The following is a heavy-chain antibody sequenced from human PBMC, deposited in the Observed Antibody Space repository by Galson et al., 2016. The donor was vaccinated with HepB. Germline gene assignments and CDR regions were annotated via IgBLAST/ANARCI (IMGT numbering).Heavy chain of an antibody. D-gene: IGHD4-17*01. Sequence: SVKVSCKASGYTFTSYYMHWVRQAPGQGLEWMGIIDPSGSSTHYKQKFQGRVTMTRDASTSTVYMELSSLKSNDTAVYYCARGTTVTLDFWGQGTLVTVSS. J-gene: IGHJ4*02. V-gene: IGHV1-46*01. CDR3: ARGTTVTLDF. CDR2: IDPSGSST. CDR1: GYTFTSYY.